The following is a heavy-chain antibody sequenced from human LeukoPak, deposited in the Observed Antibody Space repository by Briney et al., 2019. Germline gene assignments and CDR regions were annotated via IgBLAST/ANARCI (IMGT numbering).Heavy chain of an antibody. Sequence: EASVKVSCKASGFTFSTSAMQWVRQARGQRVEWIGWIVVGSGHTNYAQKFQERVTITRDMSTSTAYMELRSLRSEDTAVYYCAATIAADTAYYGMDVWGQGTTVTVSS. CDR1: GFTFSTSA. CDR2: IVVGSGHT. J-gene: IGHJ6*02. V-gene: IGHV1-58*02. D-gene: IGHD6-13*01. CDR3: AATIAADTAYYGMDV.